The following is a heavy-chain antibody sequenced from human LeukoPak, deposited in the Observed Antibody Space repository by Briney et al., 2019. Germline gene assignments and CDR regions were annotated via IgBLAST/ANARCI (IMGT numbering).Heavy chain of an antibody. V-gene: IGHV5-51*01. Sequence: GESLKISCKGSGYTFINYWIAWVRPMPGKGLEWMGIIYPGDSDTRYGPSFQGQVTISADKSISTAYLQWSSLKASDTAMYYCARHGGGGSGGNSGFDYWGQGTLVTVSS. CDR3: ARHGGGGSGGNSGFDY. D-gene: IGHD4-23*01. CDR1: GYTFINYW. J-gene: IGHJ4*02. CDR2: IYPGDSDT.